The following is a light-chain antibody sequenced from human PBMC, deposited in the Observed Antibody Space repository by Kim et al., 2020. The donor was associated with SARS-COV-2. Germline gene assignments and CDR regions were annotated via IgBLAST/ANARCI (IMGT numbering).Light chain of an antibody. J-gene: IGLJ3*02. Sequence: SYELTQPPSVSVAPGKTARITCGGNNIGSKSVHWYQQKPGQAPVLVIYYDSDRPSGIPERFSASNSGNTATLTISRVEAVDEADYYCQVWASSSDHPVFG. CDR2: YDS. CDR1: NIGSKS. CDR3: QVWASSSDHPV. V-gene: IGLV3-21*04.